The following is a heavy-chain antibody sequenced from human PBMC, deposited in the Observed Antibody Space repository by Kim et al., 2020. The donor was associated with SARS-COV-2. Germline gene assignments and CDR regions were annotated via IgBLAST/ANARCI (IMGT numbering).Heavy chain of an antibody. CDR1: GYTFTSYG. Sequence: ASVKVSCKASGYTFTSYGISWVRQAPGQGLEWMGWISAYNGNTNYAQKLQGRVTMTTDTSTSTAYMELRSLRSDDTAVYYCARDNCSGGSCYYNYYYYGMDVWGQGTTVTVSS. V-gene: IGHV1-18*04. CDR2: ISAYNGNT. CDR3: ARDNCSGGSCYYNYYYYGMDV. D-gene: IGHD2-15*01. J-gene: IGHJ6*02.